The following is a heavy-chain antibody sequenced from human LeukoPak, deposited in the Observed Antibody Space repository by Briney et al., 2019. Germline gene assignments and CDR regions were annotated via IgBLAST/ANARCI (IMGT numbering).Heavy chain of an antibody. CDR1: GGSISGSHYY. CDR3: ARGKSCSSTSCYGGYYYYGMDV. CDR2: VYYTGSA. Sequence: SETLSLTCAVFGGSISGSHYYWGWIRQPPGKGLEWIGSVYYTGSAYYNASLKSRVTISVDRSKNQFSLKLSSVTAADTAVYYCARGKSCSSTSCYGGYYYYGMDVWGQGTTVTVSS. J-gene: IGHJ6*02. V-gene: IGHV4-39*07. D-gene: IGHD2-2*01.